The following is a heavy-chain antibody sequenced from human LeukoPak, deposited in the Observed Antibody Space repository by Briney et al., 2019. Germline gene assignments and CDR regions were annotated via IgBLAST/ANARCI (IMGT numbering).Heavy chain of an antibody. CDR1: GFIFNNYA. V-gene: IGHV3-30*04. J-gene: IGHJ6*04. CDR2: ISSDGTIK. CDR3: AELGITMIGGV. D-gene: IGHD3-10*02. Sequence: GGSLRLSCAASGFIFNNYAMNWVRQAPGKGLEWVAVISSDGTIKYYADSVKGRFTISRDNAKNSLYLQMNSLRAEDTAVCYCAELGITMIGGVWGKGTTVTISS.